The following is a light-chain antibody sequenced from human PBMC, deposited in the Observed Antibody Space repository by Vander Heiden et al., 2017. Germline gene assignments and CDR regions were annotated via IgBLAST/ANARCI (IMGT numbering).Light chain of an antibody. Sequence: QFILTQPPSASGTPGQGVTISCFGSYSNIAYNTVNWYQQLPGRAPKVLIYNDHQRPSVVPDRFSGSKSDTSASLAITGLQSEDEADYYCATWDDALNGMVFGGGTKLSVL. CDR1: YSNIAYNT. V-gene: IGLV1-44*01. CDR3: ATWDDALNGMV. CDR2: NDH. J-gene: IGLJ3*02.